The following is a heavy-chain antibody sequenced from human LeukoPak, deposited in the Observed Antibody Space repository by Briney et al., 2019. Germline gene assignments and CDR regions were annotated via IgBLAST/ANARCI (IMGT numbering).Heavy chain of an antibody. J-gene: IGHJ6*03. Sequence: SETLSLTCTVSGGSISSGGYYWSWIRQPPGKGLEWIGYIYHSGSTYYNPSLKSRVTISVDTSKNQFSLKLSSVTAADTAVYYCARQDIVVVVAAKDYYYYMDVWGKGTTVTVSS. CDR3: ARQDIVVVVAAKDYYYYMDV. V-gene: IGHV4-30-2*01. D-gene: IGHD2-15*01. CDR2: IYHSGST. CDR1: GGSISSGGYY.